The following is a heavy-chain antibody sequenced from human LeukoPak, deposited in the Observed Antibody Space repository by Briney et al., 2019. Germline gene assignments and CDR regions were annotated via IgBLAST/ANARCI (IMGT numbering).Heavy chain of an antibody. CDR2: ISSNGGST. CDR1: GFTFSSYA. CDR3: VKDFDSSGWPEVYYFDY. Sequence: GGSLRLSCSASGFTFSSYAMHWVRQAPGKGLEYVSAISSNGGSTYYADSVKGRFTISRDNSKNTLYLQMSSLRAEDTAVYYCVKDFDSSGWPEVYYFDYWGEGTLVTVSS. J-gene: IGHJ4*02. V-gene: IGHV3-64D*06. D-gene: IGHD6-19*01.